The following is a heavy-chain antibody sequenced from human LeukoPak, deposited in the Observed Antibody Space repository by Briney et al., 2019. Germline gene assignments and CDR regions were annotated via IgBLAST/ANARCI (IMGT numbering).Heavy chain of an antibody. CDR3: ARVGVFSSSWLLH. CDR2: ISGSDSST. CDR1: GFTFSSYV. V-gene: IGHV3-23*01. J-gene: IGHJ4*02. Sequence: GGSLRLSCAASGFTFSSYVMSWVRQAPGKGLEWVSAISGSDSSTYYADSVKGRFTISRDNSKNTLYLQMNSLRAEDTAVYYCARVGVFSSSWLLHWGQGTLVTVSS. D-gene: IGHD6-13*01.